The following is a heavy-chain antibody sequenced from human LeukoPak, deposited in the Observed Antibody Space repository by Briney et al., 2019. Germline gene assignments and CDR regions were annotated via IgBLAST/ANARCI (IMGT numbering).Heavy chain of an antibody. CDR2: INAGNGNT. J-gene: IGHJ4*02. Sequence: ASVTVSCKASGYTFTSYAMHWVRQAPGQRLEWMGWINAGNGNTKYSQKFQGRVTITRDTSASTAYMELSSLRSEDTAVYYCARVKAAAGTGGLDYWGQGTLVTVSS. V-gene: IGHV1-3*01. D-gene: IGHD6-13*01. CDR3: ARVKAAAGTGGLDY. CDR1: GYTFTSYA.